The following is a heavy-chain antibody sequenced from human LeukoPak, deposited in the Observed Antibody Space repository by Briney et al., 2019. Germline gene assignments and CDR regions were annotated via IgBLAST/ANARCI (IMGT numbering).Heavy chain of an antibody. Sequence: GGSLRLSCAASGFTFSSYSMNWVRQAPGKGLEWVSSISSSSSHIYYADSVKGRFTISRDNAKNSLYLQMNSLRAEDTAVYYCARELRFLEWLFDYWGQGTLVTVSS. D-gene: IGHD3-3*01. CDR1: GFTFSSYS. V-gene: IGHV3-21*01. J-gene: IGHJ4*02. CDR3: ARELRFLEWLFDY. CDR2: ISSSSSHI.